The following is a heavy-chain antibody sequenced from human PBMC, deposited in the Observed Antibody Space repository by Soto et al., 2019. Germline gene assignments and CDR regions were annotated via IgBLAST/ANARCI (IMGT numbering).Heavy chain of an antibody. J-gene: IGHJ3*02. CDR3: VGFVIDCYEAVKAVDM. CDR1: GYTSSNFD. CDR2: ISAYNNHT. Sequence: QVQLVQSGAELRKPGASVKVSCKTSGYTSSNFDVSWVRQAPGQGLEWMGRISAYNNHTNYALNFQGRVTLTPDTSESKAHMQLRSLRSDDTAVYYCVGFVIDCYEAVKAVDMWCQGTLVTVSS. D-gene: IGHD2-21*01. V-gene: IGHV1-18*01.